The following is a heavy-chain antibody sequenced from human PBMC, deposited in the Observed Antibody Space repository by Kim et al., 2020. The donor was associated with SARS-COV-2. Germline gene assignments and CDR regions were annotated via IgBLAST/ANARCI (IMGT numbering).Heavy chain of an antibody. CDR3: TTDNSQLWLYYFDY. CDR2: IKSKTDGGTN. Sequence: GGSLRLSCAASGFTFSNAWMSWVRQAPGKGLEWVGCIKSKTDGGTNDYAAPVKGRFTISRDDSKNTRYLQMNSLKTEDTAVYYCTTDNSQLWLYYFDYWGQGTLVTVSS. D-gene: IGHD5-18*01. V-gene: IGHV3-15*01. J-gene: IGHJ4*02. CDR1: GFTFSNAW.